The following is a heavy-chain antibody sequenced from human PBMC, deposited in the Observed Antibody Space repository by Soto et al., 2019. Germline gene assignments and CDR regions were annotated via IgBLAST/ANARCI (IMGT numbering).Heavy chain of an antibody. CDR3: ARVYVTTEYNWFDP. D-gene: IGHD4-4*01. CDR2: IYYSGST. J-gene: IGHJ5*02. CDR1: GGSISSGDYY. Sequence: PSETLSLTCTVSGGSISSGDYYWSWIRQPPGKGLEWIGYIYYSGSTYYNPSLKSRVTISVDTSKNQFSLKLSSVTAADTAVYYCARVYVTTEYNWFDPWGQGTLVTVSS. V-gene: IGHV4-30-4*01.